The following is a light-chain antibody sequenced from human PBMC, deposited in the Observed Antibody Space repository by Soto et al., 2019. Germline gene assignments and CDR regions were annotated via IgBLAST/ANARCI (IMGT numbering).Light chain of an antibody. CDR2: EVN. CDR3: SSYVGSNNWV. Sequence: QSALTQPPSASGSPGQSVTISCTGTSSDVGDYNYVSWYQQHPGKAPKLMLYEVNKRPPGVPDRFSGSKSGDTASLTVSGLQAEDEADYYCSSYVGSNNWVFGGGTQLTVL. CDR1: SSDVGDYNY. V-gene: IGLV2-8*01. J-gene: IGLJ3*02.